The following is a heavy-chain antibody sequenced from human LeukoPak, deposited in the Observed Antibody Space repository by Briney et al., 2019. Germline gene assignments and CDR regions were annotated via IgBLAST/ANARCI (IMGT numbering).Heavy chain of an antibody. CDR1: GGSISSYY. D-gene: IGHD4-17*01. CDR3: ARSEADGDYYYYYYYMDV. Sequence: PSETLSLTCTVSGGSISSYYWSWIRQPPGKGLEWIGYIYYSGSTNYNPSLKSRVTISVDTSKNQFSLKLSSVTAADTAVYYCARSEADGDYYYYYYYMDVWGKGTTVTVSS. CDR2: IYYSGST. J-gene: IGHJ6*03. V-gene: IGHV4-59*01.